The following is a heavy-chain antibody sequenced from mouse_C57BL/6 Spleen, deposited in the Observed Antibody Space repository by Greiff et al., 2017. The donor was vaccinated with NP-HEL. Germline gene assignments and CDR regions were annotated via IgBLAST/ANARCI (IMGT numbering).Heavy chain of an antibody. CDR3: ARGFYYGSSYDYAMDD. CDR1: GYTFTSYW. Sequence: QVQLQQPGTELVKPGASVKLSCKASGYTFTSYWMHWVKQRPGQGLEWIGNINPSNGGTNYNEKFKSKATLTVDKSTTTAYMQLSSLTSEDAAVYYCARGFYYGSSYDYAMDDWGQGTSVTVSS. J-gene: IGHJ4*01. D-gene: IGHD1-1*01. CDR2: INPSNGGT. V-gene: IGHV1-53*01.